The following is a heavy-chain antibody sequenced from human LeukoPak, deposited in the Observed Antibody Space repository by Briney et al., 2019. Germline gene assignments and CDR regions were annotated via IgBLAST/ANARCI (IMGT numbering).Heavy chain of an antibody. Sequence: SETLSLTCTVSGSSISSYYWSWIRQSPGKGLEWIGEINHSGSTNYNPSLKSRVTISVDTSKNQFSLKLSSVTAADTAVYYCARFGSGWYYFDYWGLGTLVTVSS. J-gene: IGHJ4*02. CDR3: ARFGSGWYYFDY. D-gene: IGHD6-19*01. V-gene: IGHV4-34*01. CDR2: INHSGST. CDR1: GSSISSYY.